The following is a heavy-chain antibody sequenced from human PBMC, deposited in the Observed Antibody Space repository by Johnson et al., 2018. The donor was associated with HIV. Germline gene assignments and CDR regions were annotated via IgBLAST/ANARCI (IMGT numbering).Heavy chain of an antibody. CDR1: GFTFSSYA. Sequence: QVQLVESGGGVVQPGRSLRLSCAASGFTFSSYAMHWVRQAPGKGLEWVAVISYDGSNKYYADSVKGRFTISRDNSKNTLYLQMNSLRAEDTAVYYCARESRTAVVIRGGAFDIWGQWTMVTVSS. D-gene: IGHD4-23*01. J-gene: IGHJ3*02. CDR3: ARESRTAVVIRGGAFDI. CDR2: ISYDGSNK. V-gene: IGHV3-30*04.